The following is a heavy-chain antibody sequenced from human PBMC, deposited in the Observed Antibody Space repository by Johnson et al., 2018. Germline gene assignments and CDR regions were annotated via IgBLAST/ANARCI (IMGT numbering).Heavy chain of an antibody. CDR1: GFTFSSYW. CDR2: IKQDGSEK. J-gene: IGHJ3*02. CDR3: AGDPAVGRGDAFDI. V-gene: IGHV3-7*01. Sequence: VQLVESGGGLVQPGGSLRLSCAASGFTFSSYWMSWVRQAPGKGLEWVANIKQDGSEKYYVDSVKGRFTISRDNTKNLLYLKMNSLRAEDTSGYYCAGDPAVGRGDAFDIWGQGTMVTVSS. D-gene: IGHD1-26*01.